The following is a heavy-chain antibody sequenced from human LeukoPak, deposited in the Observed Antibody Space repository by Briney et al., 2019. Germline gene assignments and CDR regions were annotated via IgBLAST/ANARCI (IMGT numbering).Heavy chain of an antibody. D-gene: IGHD3-10*01. V-gene: IGHV3-23*01. Sequence: PGGSLRLSCAASGFTFSSYAMSWVRQAPGKGLEWVSAISGRGGSTYYADSVKGRFAISRDNSKNTLYLQMNSLRAEDTAVYYCAKSMVRGVISEFFDYWGQGTLVTVSS. CDR3: AKSMVRGVISEFFDY. CDR2: ISGRGGST. CDR1: GFTFSSYA. J-gene: IGHJ4*02.